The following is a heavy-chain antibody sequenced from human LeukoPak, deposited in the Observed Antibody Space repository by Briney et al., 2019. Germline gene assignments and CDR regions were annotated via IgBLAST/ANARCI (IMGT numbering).Heavy chain of an antibody. J-gene: IGHJ4*02. V-gene: IGHV3-11*01. CDR1: GFTFGDYY. CDR3: ERGGRTRAYFIFDF. D-gene: IGHD2/OR15-2a*01. CDR2: ISGSGNTI. Sequence: GGSLRLSCATSGFTFGDYYMSWLRQAPGQGLEWISYISGSGNTIYYTDSLKGRFTIFRVNAKNSLYLQMNSLRVDDTAVYFCERGGRTRAYFIFDFWGQGTRVAVSS.